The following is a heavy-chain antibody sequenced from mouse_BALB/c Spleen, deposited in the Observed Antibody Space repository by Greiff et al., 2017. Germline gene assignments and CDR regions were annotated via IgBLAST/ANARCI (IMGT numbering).Heavy chain of an antibody. CDR3: ARGDGYGYFDV. CDR2: ISSGGST. V-gene: IGHV5-6-5*01. D-gene: IGHD2-3*01. Sequence: EVQVVESGGGLVKPGGSLKLSCAASGFTFSSYAMSWVRQTPEKRLEWVASISSGGSTYYPDSVKGRFTISRDNARNILYLQMSSLRSEDTAMYYCARGDGYGYFDVWGAGTTVTVSS. J-gene: IGHJ1*01. CDR1: GFTFSSYA.